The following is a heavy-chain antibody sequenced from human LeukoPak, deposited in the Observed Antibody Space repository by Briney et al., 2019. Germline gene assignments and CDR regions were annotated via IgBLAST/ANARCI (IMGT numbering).Heavy chain of an antibody. Sequence: PGGSLRLSCAASGFTFSSYWMSWVRQAPGKGLEWVANIKQDGSEKYYVDSVKGRFTISRDNAKNSLYLQMNSLRAEDTAVYYCARPHPHCSGGSCYFGYWGQGTLVTVSS. CDR1: GFTFSSYW. J-gene: IGHJ4*02. D-gene: IGHD2-15*01. CDR3: ARPHPHCSGGSCYFGY. V-gene: IGHV3-7*01. CDR2: IKQDGSEK.